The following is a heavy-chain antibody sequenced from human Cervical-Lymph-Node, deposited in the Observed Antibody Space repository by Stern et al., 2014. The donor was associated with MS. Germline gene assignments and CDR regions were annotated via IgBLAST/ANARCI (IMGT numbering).Heavy chain of an antibody. CDR1: GFTFDDCA. V-gene: IGHV3-9*01. CDR2: ISWNSNNI. Sequence: VQLVESGGGLVQPGRSLRLSCEASGFTFDDCAMHWVRQAPGKGLEWVFVISWNSNNIGYADSVRGRFTISRDNAKNSLYLQMDGLRPEDTALYYCAKDISERHYYFDSWGEGTLVTVSS. CDR3: AKDISERHYYFDS. J-gene: IGHJ4*02. D-gene: IGHD3-16*02.